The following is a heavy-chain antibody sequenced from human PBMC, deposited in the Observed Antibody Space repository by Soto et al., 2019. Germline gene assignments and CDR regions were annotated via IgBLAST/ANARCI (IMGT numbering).Heavy chain of an antibody. CDR3: ARDFWRYYDSSGYLI. CDR2: IYSGGST. CDR1: GFTVSSNY. D-gene: IGHD3-22*01. J-gene: IGHJ4*02. V-gene: IGHV3-53*01. Sequence: GGSLRLSCAASGFTVSSNYMSWVRQAPGRGLEWVSVIYSGGSTYYADSVKGRFTISRDNSKNTLYLQMNSLRAEDTAVYYCARDFWRYYDSSGYLIWGQGTLVTVSS.